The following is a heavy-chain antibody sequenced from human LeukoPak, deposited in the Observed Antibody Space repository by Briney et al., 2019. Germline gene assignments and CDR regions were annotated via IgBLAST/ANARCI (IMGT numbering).Heavy chain of an antibody. Sequence: GGSLRLSCAASGFTFSSYWMSWVRQAPGKGLEWVANIKQDGSEKYYVDSVKGRFTISRDNAKNSLYLQMNSLRAEDTAVYYCARGGRYSSGGNCFDPGGQGPLVTVPS. J-gene: IGHJ5*02. V-gene: IGHV3-7*01. D-gene: IGHD6-19*01. CDR1: GFTFSSYW. CDR2: IKQDGSEK. CDR3: ARGGRYSSGGNCFDP.